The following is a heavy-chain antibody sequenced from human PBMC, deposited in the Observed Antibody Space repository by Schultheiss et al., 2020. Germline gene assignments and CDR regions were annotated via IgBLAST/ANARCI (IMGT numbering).Heavy chain of an antibody. Sequence: AAVKVSCKASGYTFTSYYMHWVRQAPGQGLEWMGIINPSGGSTSYAQKFQGRVTMTRDTSTSTVYMELSSVTAADTAVYYCARVRYSSGWYRIDYWGQGTLVTVSS. CDR1: GYTFTSYY. D-gene: IGHD6-19*01. CDR3: ARVRYSSGWYRIDY. CDR2: INPSGGST. V-gene: IGHV1-46*01. J-gene: IGHJ4*02.